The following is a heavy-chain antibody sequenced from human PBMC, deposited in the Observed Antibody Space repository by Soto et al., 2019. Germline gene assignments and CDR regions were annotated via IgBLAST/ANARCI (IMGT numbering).Heavy chain of an antibody. D-gene: IGHD2-15*01. Sequence: VQLQESGPGVVKPSETLSLTCSVSGDSISRYYWGWIRKPPGKGLEWIGYIYESGGSNYNPSLKSRLTMSVDTSKNLFSLKLTSVTAADTAVYYCVRGPPGWWLAYWGQGTLVTVSS. CDR3: VRGPPGWWLAY. J-gene: IGHJ4*02. V-gene: IGHV4-59*01. CDR1: GDSISRYY. CDR2: IYESGGS.